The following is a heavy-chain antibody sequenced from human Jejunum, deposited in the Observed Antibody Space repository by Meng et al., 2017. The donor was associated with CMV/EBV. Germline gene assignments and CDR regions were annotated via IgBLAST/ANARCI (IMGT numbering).Heavy chain of an antibody. Sequence: QVQLRQWGEGLLNSSEPLSLTCAVYGGSLSPYYWTWIRQIPGKGLEWIGEISHGGITNYNPSLKSRVTLLIDTSKNQFSLKLSSVTAADTAVYYCGMERVNWGQGILVTVSS. CDR1: GGSLSPYY. CDR3: GMERVN. J-gene: IGHJ4*02. CDR2: ISHGGIT. V-gene: IGHV4-34*01. D-gene: IGHD1-1*01.